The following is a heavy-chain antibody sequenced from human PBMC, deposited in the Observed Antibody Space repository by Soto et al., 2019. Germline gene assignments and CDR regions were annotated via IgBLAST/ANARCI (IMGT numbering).Heavy chain of an antibody. Sequence: PGGSLRLSCAASGFTFSSYSLNWVRQAPGKGLEWVSYISSSSSTIYYADSVKGRFTISRDNAKNSLFLQMNSLRDEDTAVYFCVRDRDLDRDMVHADLWGQGTLVTVSS. D-gene: IGHD5-18*01. CDR2: ISSSSSTI. CDR1: GFTFSSYS. CDR3: VRDRDLDRDMVHADL. J-gene: IGHJ4*01. V-gene: IGHV3-48*02.